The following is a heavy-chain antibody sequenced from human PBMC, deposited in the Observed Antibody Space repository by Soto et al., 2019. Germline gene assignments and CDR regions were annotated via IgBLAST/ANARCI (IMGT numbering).Heavy chain of an antibody. D-gene: IGHD3-10*01. J-gene: IGHJ5*02. CDR1: RGSFGSSPYY. CDR3: SRRAPEGVHP. CDR2: INYSGNT. Sequence: QLQLHESGPGLVKPSGTLSLTCVVSRGSFGSSPYYWGWIRQAPGKGLEWIGSINYSGNTYINPSLKSRATIPVDTPKNQFSLRLTSATAADTGLYFCSRRAPEGVHPWGQGTLVIVSS. V-gene: IGHV4-39*01.